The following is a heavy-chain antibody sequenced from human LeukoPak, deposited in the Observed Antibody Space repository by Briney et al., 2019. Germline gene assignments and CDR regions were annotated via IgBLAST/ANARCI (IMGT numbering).Heavy chain of an antibody. CDR3: ARSAKWELLGFDY. CDR2: IIPIFGTA. J-gene: IGHJ4*02. Sequence: SVKVSCMASGGTFSSCAISWVRKAPGQGLEWMGGIIPIFGTANYAQKFQGRVTMTEDTSTDTAYMELSSLRSADTAVYYCARSAKWELLGFDYWGQGTLVTVSS. V-gene: IGHV1-69*06. D-gene: IGHD1-26*01. CDR1: GGTFSSCA.